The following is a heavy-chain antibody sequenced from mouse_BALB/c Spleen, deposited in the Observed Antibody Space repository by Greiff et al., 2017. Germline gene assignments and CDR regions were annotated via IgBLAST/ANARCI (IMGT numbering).Heavy chain of an antibody. D-gene: IGHD2-14*01. Sequence: VQLKESGPELVKPGASVKMSCKASGYTFTSYVMHWVKQKPGQGLEWIGYINPYNDGIKYNEKFKGKATLTSDKSSSTAYMELSSLTSEDSAVYYCARNYRDWYFDVWGAGTTVTVSS. CDR3: ARNYRDWYFDV. V-gene: IGHV1-14*01. CDR2: INPYNDGI. J-gene: IGHJ1*01. CDR1: GYTFTSYV.